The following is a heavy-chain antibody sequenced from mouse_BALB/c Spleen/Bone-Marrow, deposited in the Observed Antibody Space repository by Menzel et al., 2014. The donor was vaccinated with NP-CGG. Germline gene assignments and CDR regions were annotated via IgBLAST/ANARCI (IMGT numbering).Heavy chain of an antibody. CDR2: IDPANGNT. CDR1: GFNIKDTY. D-gene: IGHD1-2*01. J-gene: IGHJ1*01. Sequence: VQLQQPGAELVKPGASVKLSCTASGFNIKDTYMHWVKQRPEQGLEWIGRIDPANGNTKYGPKFQGKATITADTSSNTAYLQLSSLTSEDTAVYYCARGGTTATWYFDVWGAGTTVTVSS. V-gene: IGHV14-3*02. CDR3: ARGGTTATWYFDV.